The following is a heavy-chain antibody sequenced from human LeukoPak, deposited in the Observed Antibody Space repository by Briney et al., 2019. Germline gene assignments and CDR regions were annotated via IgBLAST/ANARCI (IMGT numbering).Heavy chain of an antibody. CDR2: ISNSSSYI. D-gene: IGHD3-10*01. CDR3: ARVGAVMVRGVPSYFDY. V-gene: IGHV3-21*01. Sequence: GGSLRLSCAASGFTFSSSSRNWVRQAPGKGLEWVSSISNSSSYIYYADSVKGRFTISRDNAKNSLYLQMNSLRAEDTAVYYCARVGAVMVRGVPSYFDYWGQGTLVTVSS. CDR1: GFTFSSSS. J-gene: IGHJ4*02.